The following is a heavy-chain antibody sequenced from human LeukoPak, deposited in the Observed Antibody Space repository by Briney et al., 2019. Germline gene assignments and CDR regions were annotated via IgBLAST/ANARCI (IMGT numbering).Heavy chain of an antibody. J-gene: IGHJ5*02. CDR3: ARQYSSSSFRFDP. Sequence: SETLSLTCTVSGGXISSSSYYWGWIRQPPGKGLEWIGSIYYSGSTYYNPSLKSRVTISVDTSKNQFSLKLSSVTAADTAIYYCARQYSSSSFRFDPWGQGTLVTVSS. CDR1: GGXISSSSYY. CDR2: IYYSGST. V-gene: IGHV4-39*01. D-gene: IGHD6-6*01.